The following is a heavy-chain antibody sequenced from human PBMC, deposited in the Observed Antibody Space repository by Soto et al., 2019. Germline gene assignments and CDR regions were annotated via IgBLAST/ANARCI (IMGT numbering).Heavy chain of an antibody. J-gene: IGHJ4*02. D-gene: IGHD6-19*01. Sequence: ASVTLYCKASGYTFTSYGISWVRQAPGQGLEWMGWISAYNGNTNYAQKLQGRVTMTTDTSTSTAYMELRSLRSDDTAVYYCARGIAVADPFDYWGQGTLVTVSS. V-gene: IGHV1-18*01. CDR1: GYTFTSYG. CDR3: ARGIAVADPFDY. CDR2: ISAYNGNT.